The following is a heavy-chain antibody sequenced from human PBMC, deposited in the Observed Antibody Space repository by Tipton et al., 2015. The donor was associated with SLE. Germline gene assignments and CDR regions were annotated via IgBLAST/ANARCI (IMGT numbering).Heavy chain of an antibody. CDR2: IYYSGST. Sequence: TLSLTCNVSGGSISSGGYYWSWIRQHPGKGLEWIGSIYYSGSTYYNPSLKSRVTISVDTSKNQFSLKLSSVTAADTAVYYCARDFCGGDCSYAFDIWGQGTMVTVSS. CDR3: ARDFCGGDCSYAFDI. V-gene: IGHV4-39*07. CDR1: GGSISSGGYY. J-gene: IGHJ3*02. D-gene: IGHD2-21*01.